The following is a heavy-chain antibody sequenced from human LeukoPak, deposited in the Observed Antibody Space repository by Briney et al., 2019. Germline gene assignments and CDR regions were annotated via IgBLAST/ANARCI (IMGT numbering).Heavy chain of an antibody. V-gene: IGHV3-11*01. CDR2: ISNSGTII. D-gene: IGHD3-3*01. CDR3: ARDSSNDYNFWSGYYTNYMDV. Sequence: GGSLRLSCAASGFTFSDYYMNWIRQAPGKGLEWVSYISNSGTIISYADSVKGRFTISRDNTKNSLYLQMNSLRAEDTAVYYCARDSSNDYNFWSGYYTNYMDVWGKGTTVTVSS. CDR1: GFTFSDYY. J-gene: IGHJ6*03.